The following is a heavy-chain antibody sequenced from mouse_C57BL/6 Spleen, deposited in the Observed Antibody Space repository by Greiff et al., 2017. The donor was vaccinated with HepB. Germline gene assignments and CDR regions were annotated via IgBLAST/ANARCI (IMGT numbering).Heavy chain of an antibody. CDR3: ARRWYGSYFDY. J-gene: IGHJ2*01. CDR1: GFTFSDYY. Sequence: EVQLVESGGGLVQPGGSLKLSCAASGFTFSDYYMYWVRQTPEKRLEWVAYISNGGGSTYYPDTVKGRFTISRDNAKNTLYLQMSRLKSEDTAMYDCARRWYGSYFDYWGQGTTLTVSS. V-gene: IGHV5-12*01. D-gene: IGHD1-1*01. CDR2: ISNGGGST.